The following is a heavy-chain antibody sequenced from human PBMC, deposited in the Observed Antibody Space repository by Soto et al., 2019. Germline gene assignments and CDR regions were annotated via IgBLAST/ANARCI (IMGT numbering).Heavy chain of an antibody. CDR3: ARTSAAGKYYYGMDV. V-gene: IGHV5-10-1*04. CDR1: GYSFTSYW. CDR2: IDPGDSDT. D-gene: IGHD6-13*01. Sequence: PGESLKISCKGSGYSFTSYWISWVHQMPGKGLEWMGSIDPGDSDTSYSPSFQGQVTISADKSISTAYLQWSSLKASDTAMYYCARTSAAGKYYYGMDVWGQGTTVTVSS. J-gene: IGHJ6*02.